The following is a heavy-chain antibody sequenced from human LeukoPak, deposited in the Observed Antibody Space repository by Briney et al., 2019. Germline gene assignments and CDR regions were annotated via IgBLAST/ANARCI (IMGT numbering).Heavy chain of an antibody. Sequence: PGGSLRLSCAASGFTFSSYSMNWVRQAPGKGLEWVSSISSSSSYIYYADSVKGRFTISRDNAKNSLYLQMNSLRAEDTAVYYCARAPLKYYDFWSGYYSDWGQGTLVTVSS. J-gene: IGHJ4*02. CDR3: ARAPLKYYDFWSGYYSD. CDR2: ISSSSSYI. D-gene: IGHD3-3*01. V-gene: IGHV3-21*01. CDR1: GFTFSSYS.